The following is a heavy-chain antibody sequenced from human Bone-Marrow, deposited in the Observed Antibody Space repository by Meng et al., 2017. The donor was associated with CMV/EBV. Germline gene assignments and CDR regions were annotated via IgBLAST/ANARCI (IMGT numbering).Heavy chain of an antibody. Sequence: VKVSCKASGYTFTGYYMHWVRQAPGQGLEWMGLINPNSGGTNYAQKLQGRVTMTRDKSISTAYMALSRLRSDDTAVYYCARDDRTVRGVIITRYYGMDVWGQGTTVTVSS. CDR2: INPNSGGT. V-gene: IGHV1-2*02. CDR3: ARDDRTVRGVIITRYYGMDV. D-gene: IGHD3-10*01. CDR1: GYTFTGYY. J-gene: IGHJ6*02.